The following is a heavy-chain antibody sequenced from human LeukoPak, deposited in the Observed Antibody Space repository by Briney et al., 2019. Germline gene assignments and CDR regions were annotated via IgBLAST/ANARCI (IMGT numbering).Heavy chain of an antibody. Sequence: SETLSLTCTVSGGSISSYYWSWIRQPPGKWLEWIRSIYYSGSTNYNPSLKSRVTISVDTSKNQFSLKLTSVTAADTAVYYCARLGIGVVPSAMLGDYYFDYWGQGTLVTVSS. CDR2: IYYSGST. CDR3: ARLGIGVVPSAMLGDYYFDY. J-gene: IGHJ4*02. D-gene: IGHD2-2*01. V-gene: IGHV4-59*08. CDR1: GGSISSYY.